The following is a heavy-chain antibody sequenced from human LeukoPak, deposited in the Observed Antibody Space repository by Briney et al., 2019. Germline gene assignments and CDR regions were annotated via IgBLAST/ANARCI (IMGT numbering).Heavy chain of an antibody. J-gene: IGHJ4*02. CDR2: ISSSSSII. CDR1: GFTFSSYS. CDR3: ARDLFDDYSLDY. Sequence: KPGGSLRLSCAASGFTFSSYSMNRVRQAPGKGLEWVSSISSSSSIIYYADSVKGRFTISRDNAKNSLYLQMNSLRAEDTAVYYCARDLFDDYSLDYWGQGTLVTVSS. V-gene: IGHV3-21*01. D-gene: IGHD3-16*01.